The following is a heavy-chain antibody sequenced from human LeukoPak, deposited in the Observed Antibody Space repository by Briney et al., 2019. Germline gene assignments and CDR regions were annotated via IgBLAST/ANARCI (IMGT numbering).Heavy chain of an antibody. J-gene: IGHJ4*02. CDR2: IYPGDSDT. Sequence: GESLKISCKASGYSFTSYWIGWVRQMPGKGLEWMGIIYPGDSDTRYSPSFQGQVTISADKSNSTAYLQWSSLKASDTAMYYCARRGRYCSSTSCYAPYWGQGTLVTVSS. D-gene: IGHD2-2*01. V-gene: IGHV5-51*01. CDR3: ARRGRYCSSTSCYAPY. CDR1: GYSFTSYW.